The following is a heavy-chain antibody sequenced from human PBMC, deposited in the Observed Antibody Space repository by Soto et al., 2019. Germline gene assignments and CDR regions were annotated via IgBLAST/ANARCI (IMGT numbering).Heavy chain of an antibody. J-gene: IGHJ4*02. Sequence: QVQLVESGGGVVQPGRSLRLSCAASGFTFNSYAMHWVRQAPGKGLDWVAVISYDGSNKYYADSVKGRFTISRDNSKNTLDLQMNSLRAEDTAVYFCARAFLGELFTPFDYWGQGTLDTVSS. D-gene: IGHD3-16*01. V-gene: IGHV3-30-3*01. CDR2: ISYDGSNK. CDR3: ARAFLGELFTPFDY. CDR1: GFTFNSYA.